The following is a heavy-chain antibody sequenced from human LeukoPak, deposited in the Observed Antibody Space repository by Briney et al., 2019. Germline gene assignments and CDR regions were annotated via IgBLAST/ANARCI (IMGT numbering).Heavy chain of an antibody. CDR2: IYYSGST. CDR3: ATLQNSGWAPYYFDY. Sequence: SETLSLTCTVSGGSISSYYWSWIRQPPGKGLEWIGYIYYSGSTNYNPSLKSRVTISVDTSKNQFSLKLSSVTAADTAVYHCATLQNSGWAPYYFDYWGQGTLVTVSS. J-gene: IGHJ4*02. CDR1: GGSISSYY. V-gene: IGHV4-59*01. D-gene: IGHD6-19*01.